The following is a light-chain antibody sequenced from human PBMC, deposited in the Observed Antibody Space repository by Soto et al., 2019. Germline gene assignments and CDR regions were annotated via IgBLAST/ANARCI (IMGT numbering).Light chain of an antibody. V-gene: IGLV2-8*01. J-gene: IGLJ1*01. CDR3: SSYTGTNNFGV. Sequence: SVLTQPPSASGSPGQSVTISCTGSSSDVGGYNYVSWYQQHPGRAPKLVIYDVRKRPSGVPDRFSGSKSGNTASLTVSGLQAEDEADYYCSSYTGTNNFGVFGPGTKVTV. CDR2: DVR. CDR1: SSDVGGYNY.